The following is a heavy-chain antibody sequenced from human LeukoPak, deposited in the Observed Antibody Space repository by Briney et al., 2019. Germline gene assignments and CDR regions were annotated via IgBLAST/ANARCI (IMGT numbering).Heavy chain of an antibody. J-gene: IGHJ6*03. CDR3: ATVSSYSSGWLYYYYYMDV. CDR2: IIPIFGTA. Sequence: GASVKVSCKASGGTFSSYAISWVRQAPGQGLEWMGGIIPIFGTANYAQKFQGRVTITTDESTSTAYMELSSLRSEDTAVYYCATVSSYSSGWLYYYYYMDVWGKRTTVTVSS. D-gene: IGHD6-19*01. CDR1: GGTFSSYA. V-gene: IGHV1-69*05.